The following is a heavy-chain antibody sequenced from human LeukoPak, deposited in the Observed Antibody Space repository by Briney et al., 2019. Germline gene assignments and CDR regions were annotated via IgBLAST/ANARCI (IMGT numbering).Heavy chain of an antibody. CDR1: GYSISSGYY. Sequence: PSETLSPTCTVSGYSISSGYYWGWIRQPPGKGLEWIGSIYHSGSTYYNPSLKSRVTISVDTSKNQFSLKLSSVTAADTAVYYCATVQRPMVRGNYYYYYMDVWGKGTTVTVSS. CDR2: IYHSGST. V-gene: IGHV4-38-2*02. CDR3: ATVQRPMVRGNYYYYYMDV. J-gene: IGHJ6*03. D-gene: IGHD3-10*01.